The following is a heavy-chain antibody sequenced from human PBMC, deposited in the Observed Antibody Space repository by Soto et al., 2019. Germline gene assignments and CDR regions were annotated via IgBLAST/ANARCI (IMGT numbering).Heavy chain of an antibody. CDR2: IYNSGST. D-gene: IGHD3-10*01. CDR1: GGSISSSSYY. Sequence: PSETLSLTCTVSGGSISSSSYYWGWIRQPPGKELEWIGSIYNSGSTYYNPSLKSRVTISVDTSKNQFSLNLNSVTAADTAVFFCARHLKKGTNVLRGVDYWGLGTLVTVSS. CDR3: ARHLKKGTNVLRGVDY. J-gene: IGHJ4*02. V-gene: IGHV4-39*01.